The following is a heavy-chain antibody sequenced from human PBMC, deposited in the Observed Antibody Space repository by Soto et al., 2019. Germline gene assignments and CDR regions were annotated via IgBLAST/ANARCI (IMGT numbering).Heavy chain of an antibody. CDR3: LRADAAENYYHYYYGMDV. V-gene: IGHV4-30-4*01. Sequence: SETLSLTCTVSGGSISSGDYYWSWIRQPPGKGLEWIGYIYYSGSTYYNPSLKSRVTISVDTSKNQFSLKLSSVTAADTAVYYCLRADAAENYYHYYYGMDVRGQETTVTVSS. CDR2: IYYSGST. D-gene: IGHD2-15*01. CDR1: GGSISSGDYY. J-gene: IGHJ6*02.